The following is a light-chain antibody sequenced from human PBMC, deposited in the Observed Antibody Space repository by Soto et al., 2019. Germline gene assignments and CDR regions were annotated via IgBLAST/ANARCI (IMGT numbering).Light chain of an antibody. CDR3: SSCTRSSTQV. CDR2: GVT. V-gene: IGLV2-14*03. Sequence: QSVLTQPASVCGSPGQSITISCTGTSGDVGGYDCVSWYQQHPGKAPKLIIYGVTNRPSGVSNRFSGSKSGNTASLTISGLQAEDEADYHCSSCTRSSTQVLGGGTKLTVL. CDR1: SGDVGGYDC. J-gene: IGLJ2*01.